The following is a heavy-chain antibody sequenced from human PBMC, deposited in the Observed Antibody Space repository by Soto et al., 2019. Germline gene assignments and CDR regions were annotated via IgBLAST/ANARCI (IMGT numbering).Heavy chain of an antibody. D-gene: IGHD2-21*02. J-gene: IGHJ4*02. CDR2: ISWNSGSI. CDR1: GFTFDDYA. V-gene: IGHV3-9*01. Sequence: GGSLRLSCAASGFTFDDYAMHWVRQAPGKGLEWVSGISWNSGSIGYADSVKGRFTISRDNAKNSLYLQMNSLRAEDTALYYCAKASYCGGDRYSYYFDYWGQGTLVTVSS. CDR3: AKASYCGGDRYSYYFDY.